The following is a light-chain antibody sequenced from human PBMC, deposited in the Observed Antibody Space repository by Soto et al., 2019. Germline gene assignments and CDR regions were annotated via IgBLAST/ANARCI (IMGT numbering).Light chain of an antibody. Sequence: NFMLTQPHSVSESPGKTVTISCTRSSGSIASNYVQWYQQRPGSAPTTVIYEDNQRPSGVPDRFSGSIDSSSNSASLTISGLKTEDEADYYCQSYDSRWVFGGGTKVTVL. CDR3: QSYDSRWV. V-gene: IGLV6-57*03. CDR1: SGSIASNY. CDR2: EDN. J-gene: IGLJ3*02.